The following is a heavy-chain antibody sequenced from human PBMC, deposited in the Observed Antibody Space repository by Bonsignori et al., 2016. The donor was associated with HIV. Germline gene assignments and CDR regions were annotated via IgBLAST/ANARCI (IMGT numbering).Heavy chain of an antibody. CDR2: MYYSGST. V-gene: IGHV4-59*11. Sequence: QVLLQESGPGLVKPSETLSLSCSVSGASISSHYWSWIRQPPGKGLEWIGNMYYSGSTNYNPSLNGRVTISEDTSKSQLSLKLSSVTAADTAVYYCARVLGGWEFHDVFDIWGQGTTVTVSS. D-gene: IGHD1-26*01. J-gene: IGHJ3*02. CDR1: GASISSHY. CDR3: ARVLGGWEFHDVFDI.